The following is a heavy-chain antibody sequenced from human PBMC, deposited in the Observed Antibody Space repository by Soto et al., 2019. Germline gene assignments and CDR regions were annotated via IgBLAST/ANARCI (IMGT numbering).Heavy chain of an antibody. J-gene: IGHJ6*02. D-gene: IGHD3-3*01. CDR2: IKQDGSDK. CDR3: ARCGITIFGLARRSYYHYAMDV. CDR1: GFTFGNSW. Sequence: PGGSLRLSCTASGFTFGNSWMNWVRQAPGKGLEWVANIKQDGSDKYYVDSVKGRFTISRDNAKNSLYLQMNSLRAEDTAVYYCARCGITIFGLARRSYYHYAMDVWGQGTTVTVSS. V-gene: IGHV3-7*05.